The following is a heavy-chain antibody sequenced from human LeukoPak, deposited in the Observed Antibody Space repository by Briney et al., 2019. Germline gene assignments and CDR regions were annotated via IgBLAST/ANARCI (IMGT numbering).Heavy chain of an antibody. CDR2: ISAYNGNT. Sequence: ASVKVSCKASGYTFTNYGIHWVRQAPGHGLEWMGWISAYNGNTNYAQNLQGRVTMTTDTSTSTAYMELRSLRSDDTAVYYCARAPLGAAFDSWGQGTLVTVSS. V-gene: IGHV1-18*01. CDR3: ARAPLGAAFDS. CDR1: GYTFTNYG. J-gene: IGHJ4*02. D-gene: IGHD3-16*01.